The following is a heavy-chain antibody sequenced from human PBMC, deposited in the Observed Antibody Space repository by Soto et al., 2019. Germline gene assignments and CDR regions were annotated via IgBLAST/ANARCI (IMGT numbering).Heavy chain of an antibody. D-gene: IGHD3-10*01. CDR1: GYTFTGYY. Sequence: QVQLVQSGAEVKKPGASEKVSCKASGYTFTGYYMHWVRQAPGQGLEWMGWINPNSGGTNYAQKFQGRVTMTRDTSISTAYMELSRLRSDDTAVYYCARVPPERVRGLRVPTNWFDPWGQGTLVTVSS. CDR3: ARVPPERVRGLRVPTNWFDP. V-gene: IGHV1-2*02. J-gene: IGHJ5*02. CDR2: INPNSGGT.